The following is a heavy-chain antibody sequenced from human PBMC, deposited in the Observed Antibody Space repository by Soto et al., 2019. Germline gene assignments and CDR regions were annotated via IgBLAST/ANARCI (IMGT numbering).Heavy chain of an antibody. CDR3: ARGSRDGYNAPTAFDI. CDR1: GFTFSSYD. CDR2: IGTAGDP. Sequence: GGTLRLSCAASGFTFSSYDMHWVRQATGKGLEWVSAIGTAGDPYYPGSVKGRFTISREKAKNSLYLQMNSMRAGDTAVYDCARGSRDGYNAPTAFDIWGQGTMVTVAS. V-gene: IGHV3-13*05. J-gene: IGHJ3*02. D-gene: IGHD5-12*01.